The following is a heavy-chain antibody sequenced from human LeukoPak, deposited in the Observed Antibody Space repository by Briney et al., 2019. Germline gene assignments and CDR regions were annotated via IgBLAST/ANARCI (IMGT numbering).Heavy chain of an antibody. CDR3: ARWVGAAGFDY. V-gene: IGHV3-33*01. Sequence: GGSLRLSCAASGFIFSSYGMHWVRQAPDKGLEWVAVIWYDGSNKYYADSVKGRFSISRDNSKNTLYLQMNNLRAEDTAVYYCARWVGAAGFDYWGQGTLVTVSS. CDR1: GFIFSSYG. J-gene: IGHJ4*02. D-gene: IGHD2-15*01. CDR2: IWYDGSNK.